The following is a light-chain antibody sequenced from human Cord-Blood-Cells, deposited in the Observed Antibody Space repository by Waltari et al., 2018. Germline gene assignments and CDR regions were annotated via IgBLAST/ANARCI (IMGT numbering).Light chain of an antibody. CDR2: DVS. CDR3: CSYAGSYTGV. Sequence: QSALTQPRSVSGSPGQSVTISCTGTSSDVGGYHYVSWYQQHPGKAPKLMIYDVSKLPSGVPDRFSGSKSGNTASLTISGLQAEDEADYYCCSYAGSYTGVFGGGTKLTVL. J-gene: IGLJ2*01. V-gene: IGLV2-11*01. CDR1: SSDVGGYHY.